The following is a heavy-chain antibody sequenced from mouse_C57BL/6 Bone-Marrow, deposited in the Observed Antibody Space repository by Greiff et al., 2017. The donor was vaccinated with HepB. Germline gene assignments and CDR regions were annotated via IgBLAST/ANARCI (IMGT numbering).Heavy chain of an antibody. CDR2: IDPEDGDT. D-gene: IGHD1-1*01. CDR1: GFNIKDYY. CDR3: TPHYYGSTHWYFDV. Sequence: EVQLVESGAELVRPGASVKLSCTASGFNIKDYYMHWVKQRPEQGLEWIGRIDPEDGDTEYAPKFQGKATMTADTSSNTAYLQLSSLTSEDTAVYYCTPHYYGSTHWYFDVWGTGTTVTVSS. V-gene: IGHV14-1*01. J-gene: IGHJ1*03.